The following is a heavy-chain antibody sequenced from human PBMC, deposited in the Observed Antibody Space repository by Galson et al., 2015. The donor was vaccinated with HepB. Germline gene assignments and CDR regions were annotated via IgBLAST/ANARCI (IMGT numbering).Heavy chain of an antibody. J-gene: IGHJ6*02. Sequence: SETLSLTCTVSGGSISSSSYYWGWIRQPPGKGLEWIGSIYYSGSTYYNPSLKSRVTISVDTSKNQFSLKLSSVTAADTAVYYCARAGGEYSSGWPYYYYYGMDVWGQGTTVTVSS. CDR2: IYYSGST. D-gene: IGHD6-19*01. CDR1: GGSISSSSYY. CDR3: ARAGGEYSSGWPYYYYYGMDV. V-gene: IGHV4-39*07.